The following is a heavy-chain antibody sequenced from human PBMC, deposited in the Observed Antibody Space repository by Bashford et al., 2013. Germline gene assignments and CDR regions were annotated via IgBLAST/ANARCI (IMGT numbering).Heavy chain of an antibody. D-gene: IGHD6-13*01. Sequence: ASVKVSCKASGYTFTSYGISWVRQAPGQGLEWMGWISAYNGNTNYAQKLQGRVTMTTDTSTSTAYMELRSLRSDDTAVYYCATDNPEPGIAAPIGPWGQGTLVTVSS. J-gene: IGHJ5*02. CDR3: ATDNPEPGIAAPIGP. V-gene: IGHV1-18*01. CDR2: ISAYNGNT. CDR1: GYTFTSYG.